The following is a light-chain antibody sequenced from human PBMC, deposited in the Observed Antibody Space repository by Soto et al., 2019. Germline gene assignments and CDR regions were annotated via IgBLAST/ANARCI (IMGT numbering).Light chain of an antibody. CDR1: QSVLFTSNNKNY. V-gene: IGKV4-1*01. J-gene: IGKJ5*01. CDR3: QQYYSTPIT. CDR2: WAS. Sequence: DIVMTQSPDSLAVSMGERATINCGSSQSVLFTSNNKNYLAWYQQKPGQPPKLLIYWASTRESGVPDRFSGSGSGTDFTLTISSLQAEDVAVYYCQQYYSTPITFGQGTRLEIK.